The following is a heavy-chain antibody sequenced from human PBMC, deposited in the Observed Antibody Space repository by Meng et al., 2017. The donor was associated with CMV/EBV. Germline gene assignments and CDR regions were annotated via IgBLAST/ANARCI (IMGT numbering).Heavy chain of an antibody. CDR1: GVMFSSYG. V-gene: IGHV3-30*02. CDR3: AKGKDMYSSGWFLDS. J-gene: IGHJ4*02. Sequence: GGSLRLSCVASGVMFSSYGMHWVRQAPGKGLEWVAFIRYGGNNYYFADSVKGRFTVSRDNSKNVLYLQMNSLRAEDTAVYFCAKGKDMYSSGWFLDSWGQGTLVTVSS. CDR2: IRYGGNNY. D-gene: IGHD6-19*01.